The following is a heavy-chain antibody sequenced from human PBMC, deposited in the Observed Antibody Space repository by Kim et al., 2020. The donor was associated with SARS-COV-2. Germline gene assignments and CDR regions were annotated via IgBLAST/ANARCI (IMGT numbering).Heavy chain of an antibody. Sequence: GGSLRLSCAVSGFNVTDYYMTWIRQAPGKGPEWISYISGTGNTIFYADSVKGRFTISRDKATNSLFLRMNSLRAEDTALYYCTRTPSSIAVASDYWGQGTMVTVSS. CDR3: TRTPSSIAVASDY. CDR2: ISGTGNTI. J-gene: IGHJ4*02. CDR1: GFNVTDYY. D-gene: IGHD6-19*01. V-gene: IGHV3-11*04.